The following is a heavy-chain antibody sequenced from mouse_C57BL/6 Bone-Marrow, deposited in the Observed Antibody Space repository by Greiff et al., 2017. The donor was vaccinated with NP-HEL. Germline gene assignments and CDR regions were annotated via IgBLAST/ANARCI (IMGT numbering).Heavy chain of an antibody. CDR1: GYTFTDYY. CDR2: IYPGSGNT. J-gene: IGHJ3*01. CDR3: AREGYYGLFAY. V-gene: IGHV1-76*01. Sequence: QVQLQQSGAELVRPGASVKLSCKASGYTFTDYYINWVKQRPGQGLEWIARIYPGSGNTYYNEKFKGKATLTAEKSSSTAYMQLSSLTSEDSAVYFCAREGYYGLFAYWGQGTLVTVSA. D-gene: IGHD1-1*01.